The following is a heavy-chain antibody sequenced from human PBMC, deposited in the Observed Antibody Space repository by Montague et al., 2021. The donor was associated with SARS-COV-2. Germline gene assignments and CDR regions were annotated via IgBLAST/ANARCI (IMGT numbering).Heavy chain of an antibody. CDR1: GGSISSSSYS. J-gene: IGHJ5*01. D-gene: IGHD2-8*01. CDR2: IYYSGST. CDR3: ARRGSFCFDDVCYLPGSGFDS. V-gene: IGHV4-39*07. Sequence: SETLSLTCTVSGGSISSSSYSWGWIRQPPGKGLEWIGSIYYSGSTYYNPSLKSRVTMSVDTSKNQFSLNLTSVSAADTAVYYCARRGSFCFDDVCYLPGSGFDSWGQGTLVTVSS.